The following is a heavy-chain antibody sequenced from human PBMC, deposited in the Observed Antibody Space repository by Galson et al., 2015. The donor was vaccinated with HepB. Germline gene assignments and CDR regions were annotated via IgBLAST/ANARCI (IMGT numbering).Heavy chain of an antibody. CDR2: ISYDGSNK. J-gene: IGHJ3*02. CDR3: ARGYTYSSGWTDAFDI. Sequence: SLRLSCAASGFTFSSYAMHWVRQAPGKGLEWVAVISYDGSNKYYADSVKGRFTISRDNSKNTLYLQMNSLRAEDTAVYYCARGYTYSSGWTDAFDIWGQGTMVTVSA. CDR1: GFTFSSYA. D-gene: IGHD6-19*01. V-gene: IGHV3-30-3*01.